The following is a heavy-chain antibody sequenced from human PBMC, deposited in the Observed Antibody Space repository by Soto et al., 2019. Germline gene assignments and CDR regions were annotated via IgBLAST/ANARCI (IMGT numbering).Heavy chain of an antibody. V-gene: IGHV3-9*01. Sequence: GGSLRLSCAASGFTFDDYAMHWVRQAPGKGLEWVSGISWNSGSIGYAASVKGRFTISRDNAKHSLYLQMNSLRAEDTALYYCAKQQTGDLYYYCCMDVWGKGTTVTVSS. CDR1: GFTFDDYA. D-gene: IGHD7-27*01. CDR2: ISWNSGSI. J-gene: IGHJ6*03. CDR3: AKQQTGDLYYYCCMDV.